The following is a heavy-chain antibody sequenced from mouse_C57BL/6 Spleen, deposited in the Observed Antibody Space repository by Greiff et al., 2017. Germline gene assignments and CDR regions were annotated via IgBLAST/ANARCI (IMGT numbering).Heavy chain of an antibody. CDR3: ARTDGYSAMDY. CDR2: IYPSDSGT. J-gene: IGHJ4*01. V-gene: IGHV1-61*01. D-gene: IGHD2-3*01. Sequence: VQLQQPGAELVRPGSSVKLSCKASGYTFTSYWMDWVKQRPGQGLEWIGNIYPSDSGTHYNQKFKDKATLTVDKSSSTAYMQLSSLTSEDSAVYYCARTDGYSAMDYWGQGTSGTVSS. CDR1: GYTFTSYW.